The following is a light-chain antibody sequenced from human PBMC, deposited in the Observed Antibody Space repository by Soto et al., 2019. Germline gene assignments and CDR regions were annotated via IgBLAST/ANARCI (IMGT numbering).Light chain of an antibody. V-gene: IGKV3-15*01. J-gene: IGKJ4*01. CDR2: GAS. CDR3: QQYNNWPLT. Sequence: EIVMTQSPAPLSVSPGERATLSCRGSQSVSSNLAWYQQKPGQALRLLIYGASTRATGIPARFSGSGSGTEFTLTISSLQSEDFAVYYCQQYNNWPLTFGGGTKVEIK. CDR1: QSVSSN.